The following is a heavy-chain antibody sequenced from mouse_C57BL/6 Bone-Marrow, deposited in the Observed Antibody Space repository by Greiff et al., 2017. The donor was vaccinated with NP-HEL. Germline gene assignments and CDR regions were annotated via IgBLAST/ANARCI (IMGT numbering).Heavy chain of an antibody. CDR1: GYTFTSYW. CDR2: IDPSDSYT. V-gene: IGHV1-59*01. Sequence: QVLLQQPGAELVRPGTSVKLSCKASGYTFTSYWMHWVKQRPGQGLEWIGVIDPSDSYTNYNQKFKGKATLTVDTSSSTAYMQLSSLTSEDSAVYYCARERAYGYGFAYWGQGTLVTVSA. CDR3: ARERAYGYGFAY. J-gene: IGHJ3*01. D-gene: IGHD2-2*01.